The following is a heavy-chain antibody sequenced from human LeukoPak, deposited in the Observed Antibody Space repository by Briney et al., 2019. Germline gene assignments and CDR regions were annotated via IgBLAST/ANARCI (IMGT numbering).Heavy chain of an antibody. D-gene: IGHD3-9*01. CDR1: GGSISSSSYY. CDR2: IYYSGST. V-gene: IGHV4-39*01. J-gene: IGHJ4*02. CDR3: AGQRKTYYDILTGPPEDY. Sequence: SETLSLTCTVSGGSISSSSYYWGWIRQPPGKGLERIGSIYYSGSTYYNPSLKSRVTISVDTSKNQFSLKLSSVTAADTAVYYCAGQRKTYYDILTGPPEDYWGQGTLVTVSS.